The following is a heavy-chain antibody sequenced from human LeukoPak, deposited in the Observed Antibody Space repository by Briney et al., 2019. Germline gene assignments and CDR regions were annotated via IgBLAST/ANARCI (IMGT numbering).Heavy chain of an antibody. CDR3: AILQLQSNDAFDI. CDR2: IYHSGST. Sequence: SETLSLTCAVSGGSISSSNWWSWVRQPPGKGLEWIGEIYHSGSTNYNPSLKSRVTISVGKSKNQFSLKLSSVTAADTAVYYCAILQLQSNDAFDIWGQGTMVTVSS. D-gene: IGHD5-18*01. V-gene: IGHV4-4*02. CDR1: GGSISSSNW. J-gene: IGHJ3*02.